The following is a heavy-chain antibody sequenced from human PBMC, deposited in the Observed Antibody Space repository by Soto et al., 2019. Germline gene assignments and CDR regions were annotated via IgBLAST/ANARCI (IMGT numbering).Heavy chain of an antibody. Sequence: QVQLVQSGAEVKKPGSSVKVSCKASGGTFSSLAISWVRQAPGQGLEWMGGLVPVFGTATYAQKFQDRVTITADKSTSTSYMELSSLRSEDTAVYYCARRPGVFDYWGQGTLVTVSS. V-gene: IGHV1-69*06. CDR2: LVPVFGTA. CDR3: ARRPGVFDY. D-gene: IGHD3-10*01. J-gene: IGHJ4*02. CDR1: GGTFSSLA.